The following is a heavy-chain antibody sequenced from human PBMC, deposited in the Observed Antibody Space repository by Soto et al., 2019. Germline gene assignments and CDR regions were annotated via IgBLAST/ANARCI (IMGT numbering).Heavy chain of an antibody. J-gene: IGHJ4*02. V-gene: IGHV4-31*03. CDR2: IYYSGST. D-gene: IGHD3-22*01. Sequence: TLSLTCTVSGGSISSGGYYWSWIRQHPGKGLEWIGYIYYSGSTYYNPSLKSRVTISVDTSKNQFSLKLISVTAADTAVYYCAVYDSSGYFDYWGQGTLVTVSS. CDR3: AVYDSSGYFDY. CDR1: GGSISSGGYY.